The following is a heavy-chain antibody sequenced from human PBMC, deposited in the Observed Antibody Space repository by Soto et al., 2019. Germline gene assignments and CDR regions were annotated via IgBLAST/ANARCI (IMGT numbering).Heavy chain of an antibody. CDR1: GGTFSSYT. D-gene: IGHD2-2*01. J-gene: IGHJ3*02. V-gene: IGHV1-69*02. CDR2: IIPILGIA. CDR3: ARGDTDIVVVPAPKINAFDI. Sequence: SVKVSCKASGGTFSSYTISWVRQAPGQGLEWMGRIIPILGIANYAQKFQGRVTITADKSTSTAYMELSSLRSEDTAVYYCARGDTDIVVVPAPKINAFDIWGQGTMVTVSS.